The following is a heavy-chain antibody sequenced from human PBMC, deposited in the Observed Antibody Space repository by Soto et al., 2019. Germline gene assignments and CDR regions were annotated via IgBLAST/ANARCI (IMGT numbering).Heavy chain of an antibody. CDR3: ARGAHSFSGMDV. CDR1: GGTFSSYA. Sequence: GASVKVSCKASGGTFSSYAISWVRQAPGQGLEWMGGIIPIFGTANYAQKFQGRVTITADESTSTAYMELSSLRSEDTAVYYCARGAHSFSGMDVWGQGTTVTSP. J-gene: IGHJ6*02. CDR2: IIPIFGTA. V-gene: IGHV1-69*13.